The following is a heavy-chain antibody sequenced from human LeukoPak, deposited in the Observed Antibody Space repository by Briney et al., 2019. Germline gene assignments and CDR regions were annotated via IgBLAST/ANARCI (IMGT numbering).Heavy chain of an antibody. J-gene: IGHJ4*02. D-gene: IGHD5-12*01. Sequence: SETLSLTCTLSSGSISTYYGNWIRHPPEKGLEWIGYIYHSGSPNYNPSLKSRVTISVDTSKYQFSLKLSSVTAADTAVYYCARGGGYASPIGYWGQGALVTVSS. CDR2: IYHSGSP. CDR3: ARGGGYASPIGY. CDR1: SGSISTYY. V-gene: IGHV4-59*01.